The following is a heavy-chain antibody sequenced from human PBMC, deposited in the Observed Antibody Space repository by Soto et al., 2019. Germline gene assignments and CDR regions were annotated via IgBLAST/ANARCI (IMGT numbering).Heavy chain of an antibody. Sequence: GSLRLSCAASGFTFSHYTMTWVRQAPGKGLEWVASIGVNVGHIFYADSVKGRFTVSRDDARNTLSLQMSSLKAEDTGVYYCAKWQQLQWGQGTRVTVSS. CDR2: IGVNVGHI. D-gene: IGHD6-13*01. CDR1: GFTFSHYT. CDR3: AKWQQLQ. V-gene: IGHV3-21*06. J-gene: IGHJ4*02.